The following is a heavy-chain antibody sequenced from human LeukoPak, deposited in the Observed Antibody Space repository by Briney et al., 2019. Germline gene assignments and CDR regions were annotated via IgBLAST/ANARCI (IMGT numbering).Heavy chain of an antibody. J-gene: IGHJ4*02. CDR2: ISSSSSYI. Sequence: GGSLRLSCAASGFTFSSYSMNWVRQAPGKGLEWVSSISSSSSYIYYADSVKGRFTISRDNAKNSLYLQMNSLRAEGTAVYYCARGDSSGYYCPYWGQGTLVTVSS. CDR3: ARGDSSGYYCPY. D-gene: IGHD3-22*01. V-gene: IGHV3-21*01. CDR1: GFTFSSYS.